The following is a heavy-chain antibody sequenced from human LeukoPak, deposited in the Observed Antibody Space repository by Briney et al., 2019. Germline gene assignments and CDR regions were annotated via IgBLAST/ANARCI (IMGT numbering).Heavy chain of an antibody. J-gene: IGHJ4*02. CDR1: GGSISSYY. D-gene: IGHD3-10*01. V-gene: IGHV4-59*01. Sequence: SETLSLTCTVSGGSISSYYWSWIRQPPGKGLEWIGYIYYSGSTNYNPSLESRVTISVDTSKNQFPLKLSSVTAADTAVYYCATLGELLWGGFDYWGQGTLVTVSS. CDR2: IYYSGST. CDR3: ATLGELLWGGFDY.